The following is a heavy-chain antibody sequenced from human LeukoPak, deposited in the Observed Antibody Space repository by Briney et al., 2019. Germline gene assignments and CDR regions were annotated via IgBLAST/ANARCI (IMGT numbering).Heavy chain of an antibody. V-gene: IGHV6-1*01. Sequence: SQTLSLTCAISGDSVFSNSSWNWIRQSPSRGLEWLGRTYYRSKWYNDYGVSVKSRININPDTPKNHFSLQLSSVTPEDTAVYYCVRGGQGDGHSADEGFDIWGQGTMVTVS. CDR3: VRGGQGDGHSADEGFDI. CDR2: TYYRSKWYN. J-gene: IGHJ3*02. CDR1: GDSVFSNSS. D-gene: IGHD5-18*01.